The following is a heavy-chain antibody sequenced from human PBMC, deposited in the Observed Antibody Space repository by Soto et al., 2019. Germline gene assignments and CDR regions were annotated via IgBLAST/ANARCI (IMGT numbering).Heavy chain of an antibody. D-gene: IGHD3-22*01. CDR1: GFTFSSYG. Sequence: QVQLVESGGGVVKPGRSLRLSCAASGFTFSSYGMHWVRQAPGKGLEWVAVISYDGSNKYYADSVKGRFTISRDNSKNTLYLQMNSLRAEDTAVYYCAKDLGDSSGSGAFDIWGQGTMVTVSS. V-gene: IGHV3-30*18. CDR2: ISYDGSNK. CDR3: AKDLGDSSGSGAFDI. J-gene: IGHJ3*02.